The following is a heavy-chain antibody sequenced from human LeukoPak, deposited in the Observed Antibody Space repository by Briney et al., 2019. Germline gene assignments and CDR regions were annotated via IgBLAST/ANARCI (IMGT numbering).Heavy chain of an antibody. CDR1: GFTVSNNY. Sequence: PGGSLRLSCAASGFTVSNNYMSWVRQAPGKGLEWVSLIYSGGSTYYADSVKGRFTISRDNSKNTLYLQMNSLRAEDTAVYYCARVLYYDILTGYYDYWGQGTLVTVSS. J-gene: IGHJ4*02. D-gene: IGHD3-9*01. CDR3: ARVLYYDILTGYYDY. V-gene: IGHV3-53*01. CDR2: IYSGGST.